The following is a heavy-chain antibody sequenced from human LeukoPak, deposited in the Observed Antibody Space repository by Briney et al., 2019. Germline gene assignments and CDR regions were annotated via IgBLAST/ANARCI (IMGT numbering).Heavy chain of an antibody. Sequence: SETLSLTYTVSGASISSYYWGWIRQPPGKGLEWIGFIYYSGSPNYDPSLKSRLTISVDTSKNQFSLKLSSVTAADTAVYYCARLMYYSGSGSYGMDVWGQGATVTVSS. CDR1: GASISSYY. D-gene: IGHD3-10*01. J-gene: IGHJ6*02. CDR3: ARLMYYSGSGSYGMDV. CDR2: IYYSGSP. V-gene: IGHV4-59*08.